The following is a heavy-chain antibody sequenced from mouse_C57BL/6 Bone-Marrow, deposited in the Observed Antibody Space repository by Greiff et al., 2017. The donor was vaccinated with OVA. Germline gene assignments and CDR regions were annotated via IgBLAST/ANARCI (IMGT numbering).Heavy chain of an antibody. D-gene: IGHD1-1*01. CDR1: GYTFTSYW. CDR2: IDPSDSYT. Sequence: QVQLQQSGAELVKPGASVKLSCKASGYTFTSYWMQWVKQRPGQGLEWIGEIDPSDSYTNYNQKFKGKATLTVDTSSSTAYMQLSSLTSEDSAVYYCAPLRYYAMDYWGQGTSVTVSS. J-gene: IGHJ4*01. CDR3: APLRYYAMDY. V-gene: IGHV1-50*01.